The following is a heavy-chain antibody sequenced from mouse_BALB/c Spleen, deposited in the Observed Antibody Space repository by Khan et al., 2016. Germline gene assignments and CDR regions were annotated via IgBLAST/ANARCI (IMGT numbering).Heavy chain of an antibody. D-gene: IGHD3-2*02. V-gene: IGHV14-3*02. CDR2: IDPANGNA. CDR1: GFNIKGTY. CDR3: ARSGVVPHFDY. J-gene: IGHJ2*01. Sequence: VQLQQSGAELVKPGASVKLSCTASGFNIKGTYVHWVKQRPEQGLEWIGRIDPANGNAEYDPKFQGKATMTADTSSNTAYLQLSSLTSADTAVYYCARSGVVPHFDYWGQGTTLTVSS.